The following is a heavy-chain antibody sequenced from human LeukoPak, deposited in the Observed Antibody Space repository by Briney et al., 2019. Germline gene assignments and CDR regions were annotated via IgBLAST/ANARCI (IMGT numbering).Heavy chain of an antibody. CDR2: ISWNSGSI. CDR1: GSTFDDYA. V-gene: IGHV3-9*01. D-gene: IGHD3-10*01. CDR3: AKSSTYLSAFDI. Sequence: GRSLRLSCAASGSTFDDYAMHWVRQAPGKGLEWVSGISWNSGSIGCADSVKGRFTISRDNAKNSLYLQMNSLRAEDTALYYCAKSSTYLSAFDIWGQGTMVTVSS. J-gene: IGHJ3*02.